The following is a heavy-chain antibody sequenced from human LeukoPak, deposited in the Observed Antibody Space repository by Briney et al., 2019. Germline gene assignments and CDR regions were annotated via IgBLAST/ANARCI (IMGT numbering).Heavy chain of an antibody. CDR3: ARDGAYSSGWYYGY. D-gene: IGHD6-19*01. J-gene: IGHJ4*02. CDR1: GFTFSSYD. V-gene: IGHV3-13*01. CDR2: IGTAGDT. Sequence: GALRLSCAASGFTFSSYDMHWVRQATGKGLEWVSAIGTAGDTYYPGSVKGRFTISRDNARNSLYLQMNSLRADDAAVYYCARDGAYSSGWYYGYWGQGTLVTVSS.